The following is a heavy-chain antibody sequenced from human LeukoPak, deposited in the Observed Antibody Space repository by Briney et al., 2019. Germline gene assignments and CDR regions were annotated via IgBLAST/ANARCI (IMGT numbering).Heavy chain of an antibody. CDR3: ANQIRNWGYVDY. D-gene: IGHD7-27*01. J-gene: IGHJ4*02. CDR2: IYYSGST. V-gene: IGHV4-39*01. Sequence: PSETLSLTCTVSGGSISSSSYYWGWIRQPPGKGLEWIGSIYYSGSTYYNPSLKSRVTISVDTSKNQFSLKLSSVTAADTAVYYCANQIRNWGYVDYWGQGTLVTVSS. CDR1: GGSISSSSYY.